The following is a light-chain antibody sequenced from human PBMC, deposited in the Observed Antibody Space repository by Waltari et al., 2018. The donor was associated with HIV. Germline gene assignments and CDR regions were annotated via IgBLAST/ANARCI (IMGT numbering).Light chain of an antibody. CDR3: CSYTSNSVV. J-gene: IGLJ2*01. CDR1: SSDVGGYKY. V-gene: IGLV2-14*01. CDR2: EVT. Sequence: QSALTQPASVSGSPGQSLTISCTGTSSDVGGYKYVSWYQQLPHKAPKLIIYEVTNRPSGVSDRFSGSKSVNTASLTISGLQAEDEADYYCCSYTSNSVVFGGGTKLTVL.